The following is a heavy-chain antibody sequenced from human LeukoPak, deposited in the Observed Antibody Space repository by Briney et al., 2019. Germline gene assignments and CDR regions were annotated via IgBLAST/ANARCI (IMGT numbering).Heavy chain of an antibody. CDR2: IYYSGNT. D-gene: IGHD3-16*01. CDR3: ARVETTMIRY. V-gene: IGHV4-31*03. J-gene: IGHJ4*02. CDR1: GYSISSGVYY. Sequence: SETLSLTCTVSGYSISSGVYYWTWLRQDPGKGLEWIGYIYYSGNTFYNPALKSRATISVDTSKNQFSLTLSSVTAADTAVYYCARVETTMIRYWGQGTLVAVSS.